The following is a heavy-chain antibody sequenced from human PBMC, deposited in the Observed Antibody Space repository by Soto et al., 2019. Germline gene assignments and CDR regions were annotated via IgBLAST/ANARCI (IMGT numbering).Heavy chain of an antibody. J-gene: IGHJ6*02. D-gene: IGHD3-22*01. V-gene: IGHV1-69*02. CDR2: TIPVLAIT. CDR3: GIARYDRRYLYYGMDI. Sequence: QVQLVQSGAEVKKPGSSVKVSCKASGDTFSNYTISWVRQAPGQGLEWMGRTIPVLAITDYARKLQGRVTINADTSTSTVYMELSSLRSEDTAMYYCGIARYDRRYLYYGMDIWGQGTTVTVSS. CDR1: GDTFSNYT.